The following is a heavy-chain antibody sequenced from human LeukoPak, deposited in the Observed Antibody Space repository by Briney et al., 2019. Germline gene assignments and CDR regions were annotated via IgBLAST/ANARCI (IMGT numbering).Heavy chain of an antibody. V-gene: IGHV4-39*01. CDR2: IYYSGST. Sequence: SVTLSLTCTVSGGSISSDSYYWAWIRQPPGKGLEWIASIYYSGSTYYNPSLKSRVTISVDTSRNQFSLKLSSVTAADTAVYYCASLAVAGLSEGYWGQGTLVIVSS. J-gene: IGHJ4*02. CDR1: GGSISSDSYY. D-gene: IGHD6-19*01. CDR3: ASLAVAGLSEGY.